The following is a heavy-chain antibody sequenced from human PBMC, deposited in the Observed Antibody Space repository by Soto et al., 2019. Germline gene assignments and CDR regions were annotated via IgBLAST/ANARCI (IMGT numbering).Heavy chain of an antibody. CDR1: GFTFSSYA. V-gene: IGHV3-64*02. J-gene: IGHJ4*02. CDR2: ISSNGGST. CDR3: AREAWCSGGSCHLDY. D-gene: IGHD2-15*01. Sequence: PGWSLRLSCAASGFTFSSYAMHWVRQAPGKGLEYVSAISSNGGSTYYADSVKGRFTISRDNSKNTLYLQMGSLRAEDMAVYYCAREAWCSGGSCHLDYWGQGNLVTVSS.